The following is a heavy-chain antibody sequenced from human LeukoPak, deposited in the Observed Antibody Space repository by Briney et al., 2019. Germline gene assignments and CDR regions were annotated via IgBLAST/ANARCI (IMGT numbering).Heavy chain of an antibody. CDR1: GYTFTGYG. V-gene: IGHV1-18*01. CDR3: ARALVIADLDWFDP. CDR2: ISAYNGNT. Sequence: GASVKVSCKASGYTFTGYGISWVRQAPGQGLEWMGWISAYNGNTNYAQKLQGRVTMTTDTSTSTAYMELRSLRSDDTAVYYCARALVIADLDWFDPWGQGTLVTVSS. J-gene: IGHJ5*02. D-gene: IGHD3-22*01.